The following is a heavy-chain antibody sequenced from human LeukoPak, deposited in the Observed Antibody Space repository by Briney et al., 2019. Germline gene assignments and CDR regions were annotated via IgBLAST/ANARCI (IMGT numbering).Heavy chain of an antibody. D-gene: IGHD3-10*01. CDR2: IYPGDSDT. V-gene: IGHV5-51*01. CDR3: ARYDYYGSGSYYYMDV. CDR1: GYSFTSYW. Sequence: GESLKISCKGSGYSFTSYWIGWVRPMPGKGLEWMGIIYPGDSDTRYSPSFQGQVTISADKSISTAYLQWSSLKASDTAMYYCARYDYYGSGSYYYMDVWGKGTTVTVSS. J-gene: IGHJ6*03.